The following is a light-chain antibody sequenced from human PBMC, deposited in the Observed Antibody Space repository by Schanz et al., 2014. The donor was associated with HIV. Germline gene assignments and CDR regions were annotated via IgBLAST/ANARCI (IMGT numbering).Light chain of an antibody. V-gene: IGLV2-8*01. CDR3: SSYSGHNNLGI. CDR1: NSDVGGHNY. J-gene: IGLJ2*01. Sequence: QSALTQPPSASGSPGQSVTISCTGTNSDVGGHNYVSWFQQHPGKAPRLIIYEVTKRPSGVPDSFSGSKSGNTASLIVSGLHAEDEAEYYCSSYSGHNNLGIFGGGTKLTVL. CDR2: EVT.